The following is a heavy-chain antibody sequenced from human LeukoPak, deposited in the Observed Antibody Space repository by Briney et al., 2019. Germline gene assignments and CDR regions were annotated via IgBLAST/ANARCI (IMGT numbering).Heavy chain of an antibody. CDR3: ARGVSSGYSVYYFDY. CDR2: IYSGGST. D-gene: IGHD3-22*01. V-gene: IGHV3-53*01. CDR1: GFTVSSNY. Sequence: GGSLRLSCAASGFTVSSNYMSWVRQAPGKGLEWVSVIYSGGSTYYADSVKGRFTISRDNSKNTLYLQMNSLRAEDTAVYYCARGVSSGYSVYYFDYWGQGTLVTVSS. J-gene: IGHJ4*02.